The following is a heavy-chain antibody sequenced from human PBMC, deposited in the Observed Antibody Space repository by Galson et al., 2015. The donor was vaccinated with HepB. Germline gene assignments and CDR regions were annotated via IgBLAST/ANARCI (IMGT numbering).Heavy chain of an antibody. Sequence: SLRLSCAASGFTFSSYWMSWVRQAPGKGLEWVANIKQDGSEKYYVDSVKGRFTISRDNAKNSLYLQMNSLRAEDTAVYYCARWAELLWFGVYWYFDLWGRGTLVTVSS. J-gene: IGHJ2*01. V-gene: IGHV3-7*03. CDR3: ARWAELLWFGVYWYFDL. CDR2: IKQDGSEK. CDR1: GFTFSSYW. D-gene: IGHD3-10*01.